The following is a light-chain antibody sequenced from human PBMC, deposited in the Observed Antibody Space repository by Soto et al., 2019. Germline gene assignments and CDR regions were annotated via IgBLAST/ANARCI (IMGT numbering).Light chain of an antibody. V-gene: IGKV3-11*01. CDR2: DAS. J-gene: IGKJ5*01. Sequence: EIVLTQSPATLSLSPGERATLSCRASQSVSSYLGWYQQKRGQAPRLLIYDASNRATGIPARFSGSGSGTDFTLTIRSLEPEDFAVYYCQQRSNWPITFGQGTRLEIK. CDR1: QSVSSY. CDR3: QQRSNWPIT.